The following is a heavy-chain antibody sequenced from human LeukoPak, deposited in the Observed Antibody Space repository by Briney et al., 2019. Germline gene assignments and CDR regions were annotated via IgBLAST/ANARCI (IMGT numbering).Heavy chain of an antibody. CDR1: GFTFSSYW. CDR2: IKQDGSEK. Sequence: GGSLRLSCAASGFTFSSYWMSWVRQAPGKGLEWVANIKQDGSEKYYVDSVKGRFTISRDNAKNSLYLQMNSLRAEDTAVYYCARGFGGVIVPFDYWGQGTLVTVSS. CDR3: ARGFGGVIVPFDY. J-gene: IGHJ4*02. V-gene: IGHV3-7*04. D-gene: IGHD3-16*02.